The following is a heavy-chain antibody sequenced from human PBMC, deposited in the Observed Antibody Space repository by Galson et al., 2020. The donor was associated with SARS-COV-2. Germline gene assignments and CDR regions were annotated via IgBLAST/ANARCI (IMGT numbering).Heavy chain of an antibody. Sequence: TGGSLRLSCAASGFTFSSYGMHWARQAPGKGLEWVAVISYDGSNKYYADSVKGRFTISRDNSKNTLYLQMNSLRAEDTAVYYCAKEQWLVSWGQGTLVTVSS. V-gene: IGHV3-30*18. J-gene: IGHJ5*02. CDR1: GFTFSSYG. D-gene: IGHD6-19*01. CDR3: AKEQWLVS. CDR2: ISYDGSNK.